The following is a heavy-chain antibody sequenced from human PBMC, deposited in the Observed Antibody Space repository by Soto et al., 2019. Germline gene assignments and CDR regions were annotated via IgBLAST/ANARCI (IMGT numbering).Heavy chain of an antibody. CDR2: IYYSGST. CDR1: GGSISSYY. V-gene: IGHV4-59*08. Sequence: SETLSLTCTVSGGSISSYYWSWIRQPPGKGLEWIGYIYYSGSTNYNPSLKSRVTISVDTSKNQFSLKLSSVTAADTAVYYCARSTVTTDFYFDYWGQGTLVTVSS. J-gene: IGHJ4*02. D-gene: IGHD4-17*01. CDR3: ARSTVTTDFYFDY.